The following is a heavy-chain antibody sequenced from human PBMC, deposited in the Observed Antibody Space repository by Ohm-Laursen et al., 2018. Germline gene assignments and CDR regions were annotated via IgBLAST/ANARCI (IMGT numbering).Heavy chain of an antibody. D-gene: IGHD3-9*01. CDR1: GYTFAGYY. CDR3: ALYDIFTGYYGVDY. Sequence: GASVKVSCKTSGYTFAGYYIHWVRQAPGQGLEWMGWMNPKTGDTNSAQTFQGRVTMTRDMSISTAYMELNRLRSDDTAVYYCALYDIFTGYYGVDYWGQGTLLTVSS. J-gene: IGHJ4*02. V-gene: IGHV1-2*02. CDR2: MNPKTGDT.